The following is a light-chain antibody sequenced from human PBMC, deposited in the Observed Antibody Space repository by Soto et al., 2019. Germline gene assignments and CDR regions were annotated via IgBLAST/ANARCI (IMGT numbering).Light chain of an antibody. CDR1: QSVNNN. Sequence: EIVMTQSPVTLSVSPGERATLSCTASQSVNNNVAWYQQKPGHTPRLLIYSASIGATGTPARFSGSGSGSDYTLTINRLEPEDFAVYYCQQYGSLPLTFGGGTKVDIK. V-gene: IGKV3-20*01. J-gene: IGKJ4*01. CDR2: SAS. CDR3: QQYGSLPLT.